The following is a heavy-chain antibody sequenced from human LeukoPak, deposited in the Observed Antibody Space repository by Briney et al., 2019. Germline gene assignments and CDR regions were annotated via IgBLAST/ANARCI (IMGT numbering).Heavy chain of an antibody. CDR2: ISYGGSNT. Sequence: GGSLRLSCAASGFTFSSYGMHWVRQAPSKGLEWVAVISYGGSNTYYADSVKGRFTISRDNSKNTLYLQMNSLRAEDTAVYYCAKPLYGSGGSCFDYWGQGTLVTVSS. J-gene: IGHJ4*02. CDR3: AKPLYGSGGSCFDY. D-gene: IGHD2-15*01. CDR1: GFTFSSYG. V-gene: IGHV3-30*18.